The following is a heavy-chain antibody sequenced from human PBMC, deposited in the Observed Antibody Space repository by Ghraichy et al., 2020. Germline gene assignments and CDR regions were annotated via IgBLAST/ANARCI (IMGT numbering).Heavy chain of an antibody. D-gene: IGHD1-14*01. CDR3: ARDPQSRTTRHGRLDP. V-gene: IGHV3-74*01. J-gene: IGHJ5*02. CDR1: GFTLSGYW. CDR2: INSDGTLA. Sequence: ESLRLSCAASGFTLSGYWMHWVRQVPGKGLVWVSRINSDGTLASYADSVKGRFTISRDNAKNTLFLQMNSLRGEDTAVYYCARDPQSRTTRHGRLDPWGQGTLVTVSS.